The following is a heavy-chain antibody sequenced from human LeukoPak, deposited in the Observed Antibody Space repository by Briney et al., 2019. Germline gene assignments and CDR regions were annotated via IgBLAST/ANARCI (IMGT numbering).Heavy chain of an antibody. Sequence: PGRSLRLSCAASGFTFDDYAMHWVRQAPGKGLEWVSGISWNSGSIGYADSVKGRFTISRDNAKNSLYLQMNSLRAEDTAVHYCARGDRYDWDYYYYMDVWGKGTTVTISS. CDR1: GFTFDDYA. D-gene: IGHD1-20*01. CDR3: ARGDRYDWDYYYYMDV. J-gene: IGHJ6*03. V-gene: IGHV3-9*01. CDR2: ISWNSGSI.